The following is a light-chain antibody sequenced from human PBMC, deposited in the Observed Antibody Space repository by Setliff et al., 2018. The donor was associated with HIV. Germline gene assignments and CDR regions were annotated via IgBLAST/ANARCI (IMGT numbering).Light chain of an antibody. J-gene: IGLJ2*01. CDR1: SSNIGSNY. CDR3: ATWDDSLSAHVV. V-gene: IGLV1-47*01. CDR2: RNN. Sequence: LTQPPSASGTPGQRVTISCSGSSSNIGSNYVYWYQQLPGTAPKLLIYRNNQRPSGVPDRFSGSKSGTSASLAISGLRSEDEADYYCATWDDSLSAHVVFGGGTK.